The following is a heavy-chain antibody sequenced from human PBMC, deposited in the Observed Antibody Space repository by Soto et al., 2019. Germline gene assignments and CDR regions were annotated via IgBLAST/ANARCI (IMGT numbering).Heavy chain of an antibody. V-gene: IGHV1-69*13. CDR1: GGTFSSYA. D-gene: IGHD3-22*01. Sequence: SVKVSCKASGGTFSSYAISWVRQAPGQGLEWMGGITPIFGTANYAQKFQGRVTITADESTSTAYMELSSLRSEDTAMYYCARRHSDMIAEGAFDIWGQGTVVTVSS. J-gene: IGHJ3*02. CDR2: ITPIFGTA. CDR3: ARRHSDMIAEGAFDI.